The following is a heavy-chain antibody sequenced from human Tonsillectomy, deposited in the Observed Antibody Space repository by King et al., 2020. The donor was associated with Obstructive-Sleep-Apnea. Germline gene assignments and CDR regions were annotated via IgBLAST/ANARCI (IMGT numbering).Heavy chain of an antibody. J-gene: IGHJ4*02. CDR2: IYSSGST. V-gene: IGHV4-39*07. D-gene: IGHD3-16*02. CDR1: GDSITTSYY. CDR3: ARGPSLGEENDY. Sequence: LQLQESGPGLVKPSETLSLTCTVSGDSITTSYYWSWIRQPPGKGLEWIGSIYSSGSTYYNPSLKSRVTLSLDTSKNEFSLNLSSVTAADTAVYYCARGPSLGEENDYWGQGTLVTVSS.